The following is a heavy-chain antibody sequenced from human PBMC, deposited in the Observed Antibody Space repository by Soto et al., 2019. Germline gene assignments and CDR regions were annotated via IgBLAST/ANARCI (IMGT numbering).Heavy chain of an antibody. Sequence: QVQLVQSGAEVKKPGSSVKVSCKASGGTFSSYTISWVRQAPGQGLEWMGRIIPILGIANYAQKFQGRVTITAEKSTSTAYMEMSSLRSEDTAVYYCASAGGLSYYYYGMDVWGQGTTVTVSS. CDR3: ASAGGLSYYYYGMDV. CDR1: GGTFSSYT. V-gene: IGHV1-69*02. J-gene: IGHJ6*02. D-gene: IGHD1-1*01. CDR2: IIPILGIA.